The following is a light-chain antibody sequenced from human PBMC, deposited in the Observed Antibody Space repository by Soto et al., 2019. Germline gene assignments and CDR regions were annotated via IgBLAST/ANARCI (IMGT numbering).Light chain of an antibody. CDR3: QQSYSTPYT. Sequence: DIQVTQSPSSLSASVGDRVTISCRASQTISTYLNWYQHKPGKAPKLLIYAASTLRSGVPSRFSGSGSGTDFTLTISSLQTEDFATYYCQQSYSTPYTFGQGTKLGIK. J-gene: IGKJ2*01. V-gene: IGKV1-39*01. CDR2: AAS. CDR1: QTISTY.